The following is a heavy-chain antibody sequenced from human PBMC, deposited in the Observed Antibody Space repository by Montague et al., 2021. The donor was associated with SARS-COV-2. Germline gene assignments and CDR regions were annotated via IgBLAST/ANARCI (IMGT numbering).Heavy chain of an antibody. CDR3: ARRGGGEVFARFMYWYFDV. V-gene: IGHV4-61*01. J-gene: IGHJ2*01. D-gene: IGHD2-21*01. Sequence: SETLSLTCTVSGDSVSRGSSYWSWIRQSPGKGLEWIGYIYYSGSVTTSYNPSLKSRVSISVDASENQFSLKLTSVTAADTAVYYCARRGGGEVFARFMYWYFDVWSRGSLVTVSS. CDR1: GDSVSRGSSY. CDR2: IYYSGSVTT.